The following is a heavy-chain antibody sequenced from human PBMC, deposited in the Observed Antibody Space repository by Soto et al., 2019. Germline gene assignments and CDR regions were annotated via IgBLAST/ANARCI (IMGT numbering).Heavy chain of an antibody. Sequence: PSETLSLTCNVSGRSMISYYWNWIRQPAGKGLEWIGRIYTGGNTNYNPSLKSRVTMSVDTSKSQFSLSLTSVTAADTAVYYCAREGDDRHFFFDSWGQGTLVTVSS. CDR2: IYTGGNT. CDR3: AREGDDRHFFFDS. V-gene: IGHV4-4*07. CDR1: GRSMISYY. J-gene: IGHJ4*01. D-gene: IGHD3-3*02.